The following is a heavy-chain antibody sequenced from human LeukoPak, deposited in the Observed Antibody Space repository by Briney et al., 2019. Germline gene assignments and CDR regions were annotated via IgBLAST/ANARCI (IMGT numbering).Heavy chain of an antibody. Sequence: KPSETLSLTCAVSGGSISSSNWWSWVRQPPGKGLEWIGEIYHSGSTNYTPSLKSRVTISVDKSKNQFSLKLSSVTAADTAVYYCARDNSGDLRRGYMDVWGRGTTVTVSS. D-gene: IGHD2-15*01. CDR2: IYHSGST. V-gene: IGHV4-4*02. CDR1: GGSISSSNW. CDR3: ARDNSGDLRRGYMDV. J-gene: IGHJ6*03.